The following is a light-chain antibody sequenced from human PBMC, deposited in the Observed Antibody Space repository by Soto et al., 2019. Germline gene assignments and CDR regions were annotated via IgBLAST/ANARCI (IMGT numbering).Light chain of an antibody. CDR2: GAS. V-gene: IGKV3-20*01. Sequence: EIVLTQSPGTLSLSPGERATLSCRASQIVSTSYLAWYQQKPGQAPRLLIYGASSRATGILDRFSGSGSGTDSTLTISGPQPEDFAVDYCQQYGTAPMYTCSQGTELEI. J-gene: IGKJ2*01. CDR1: QIVSTSY. CDR3: QQYGTAPMYT.